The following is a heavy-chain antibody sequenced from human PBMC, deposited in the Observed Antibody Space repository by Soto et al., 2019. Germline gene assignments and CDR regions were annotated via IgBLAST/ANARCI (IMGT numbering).Heavy chain of an antibody. D-gene: IGHD4-4*01. J-gene: IGHJ6*03. Sequence: PSETLSLTCIVSGGSISSYYWSWVRQPPGKGLEWIGYISYSGSTNYSPSLKSRVTISVDTSKNQFSLNPSSVTAADTAVYYCARDSRDAAVTNYYYYYYMDVWGKGTTVTVSS. CDR3: ARDSRDAAVTNYYYYYYMDV. CDR1: GGSISSYY. CDR2: ISYSGST. V-gene: IGHV4-59*01.